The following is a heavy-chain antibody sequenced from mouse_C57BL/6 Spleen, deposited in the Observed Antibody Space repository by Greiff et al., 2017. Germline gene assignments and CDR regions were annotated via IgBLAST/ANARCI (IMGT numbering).Heavy chain of an antibody. D-gene: IGHD1-1*01. V-gene: IGHV5-16*01. CDR3: ARDRSREGTTVGFDY. J-gene: IGHJ2*01. CDR1: GFTFSDYY. CDR2: INYDGSST. Sequence: EVKVVESEGGLVQPGSSMKLSCTASGFTFSDYYMAWVRQVPEKGLEWVANINYDGSSTYYLDSLKSRFIISRDNAKNILYLQMSSLKSEDTATYYCARDRSREGTTVGFDYWGQGTTLTVSS.